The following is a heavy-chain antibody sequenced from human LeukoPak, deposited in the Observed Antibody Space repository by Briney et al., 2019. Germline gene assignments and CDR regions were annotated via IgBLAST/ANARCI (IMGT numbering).Heavy chain of an antibody. Sequence: PGRSLRLSCAASGFTFSSYAMHWVRQAPGKGLEWVAVISYDGSNKYYADSVKGRFTISRDNSKNTLYLQMNSLRAEDTAVYYCARDTSGYHSYFDYWGLGTLVTVSS. CDR2: ISYDGSNK. CDR1: GFTFSSYA. D-gene: IGHD3-22*01. J-gene: IGHJ4*02. V-gene: IGHV3-30*04. CDR3: ARDTSGYHSYFDY.